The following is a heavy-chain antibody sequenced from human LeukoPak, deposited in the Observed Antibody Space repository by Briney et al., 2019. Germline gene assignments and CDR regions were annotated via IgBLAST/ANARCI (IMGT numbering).Heavy chain of an antibody. Sequence: GGSLRLSCGASGFTFSSYEMNWVRQAPGKGLEWVSYIRSSGSTIYYADSVKRRFTISRDNAKNSLYLQMNSLRAEDTAIYYCARIPAAMRRGSYGMDVWGKGTTVTVSS. V-gene: IGHV3-48*03. CDR1: GFTFSSYE. CDR2: IRSSGSTI. D-gene: IGHD2-2*01. J-gene: IGHJ6*04. CDR3: ARIPAAMRRGSYGMDV.